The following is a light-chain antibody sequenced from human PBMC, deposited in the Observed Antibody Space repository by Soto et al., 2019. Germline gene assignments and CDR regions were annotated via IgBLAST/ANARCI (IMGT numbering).Light chain of an antibody. Sequence: QSALTQPASVSGTPGQRLTISCSGSNSNIGSHTVNWYQHVAGTAPKLLIYSDDERPSGVADRFSGSKSGTSASLAISGLLAEDEADYFCAAWDDSLNGRVFGGGTKVTVL. CDR1: NSNIGSHT. CDR2: SDD. CDR3: AAWDDSLNGRV. V-gene: IGLV1-44*01. J-gene: IGLJ3*02.